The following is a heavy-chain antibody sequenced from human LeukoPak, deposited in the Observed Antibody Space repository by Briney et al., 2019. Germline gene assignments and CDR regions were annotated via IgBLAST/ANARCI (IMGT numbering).Heavy chain of an antibody. CDR1: GFTFSSYS. Sequence: PGGSLRLSCAASGFTFSSYSMNWVRQAPGKGLEWVSYISSSSSTIYYADSVKGRFTISRDNAKNSLYLQMNSLRAEDTAVYYCARDSGGDHTRDAFDIWGQGTMVTVSS. D-gene: IGHD4-17*01. CDR2: ISSSSSTI. CDR3: ARDSGGDHTRDAFDI. V-gene: IGHV3-48*01. J-gene: IGHJ3*02.